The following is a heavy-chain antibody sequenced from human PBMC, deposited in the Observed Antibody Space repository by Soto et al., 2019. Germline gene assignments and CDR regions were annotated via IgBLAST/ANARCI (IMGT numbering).Heavy chain of an antibody. D-gene: IGHD2-2*01. Sequence: SETLSLTYTVSGGSISSGGYYWSWIRQPPGKGLEWIGYIYYSGSTNYNPSLKSRVTISVDTSKNQFSLKLSSVTAADTAVYYCARQGYCSSTSCYDPNWFDPWGQGTLVTVSS. V-gene: IGHV4-61*08. CDR3: ARQGYCSSTSCYDPNWFDP. CDR2: IYYSGST. CDR1: GGSISSGGYY. J-gene: IGHJ5*02.